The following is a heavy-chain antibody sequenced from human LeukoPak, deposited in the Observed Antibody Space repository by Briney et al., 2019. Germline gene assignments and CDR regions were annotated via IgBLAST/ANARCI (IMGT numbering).Heavy chain of an antibody. D-gene: IGHD3-22*01. Sequence: GXSLKISCKGFGYNFTNSWIGWVRQMPGKGLDWMGIIYPGDSGPKYSPSFQGQVTISADKSIGTAFLQWSSLKASDTAMYYCARHSDDSSGYLDAFDVWGQGTTVTVSS. CDR2: IYPGDSGP. CDR1: GYNFTNSW. V-gene: IGHV5-51*01. CDR3: ARHSDDSSGYLDAFDV. J-gene: IGHJ3*01.